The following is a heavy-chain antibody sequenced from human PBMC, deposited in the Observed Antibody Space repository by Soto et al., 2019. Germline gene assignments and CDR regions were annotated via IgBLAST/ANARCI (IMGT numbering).Heavy chain of an antibody. CDR1: GGTFSSYA. CDR2: IIPIFGTA. D-gene: IGHD2-2*01. CDR3: ATHPGLCTSTCCPRYNYYCMDV. J-gene: IGHJ6*02. V-gene: IGHV1-69*13. Sequence: SVKVSCKASGGTFSSYAISWVRQAPGQGLEWMGGIIPIFGTANYAQKFQGRVTITADESTSTAYMELSSLRSEDTPVYFCATHPGLCTSTCCPRYNYYCMDVWGQGTTVTVSS.